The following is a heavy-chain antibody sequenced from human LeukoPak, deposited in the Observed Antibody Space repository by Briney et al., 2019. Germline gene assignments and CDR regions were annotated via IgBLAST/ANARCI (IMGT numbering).Heavy chain of an antibody. D-gene: IGHD3-10*01. CDR1: GFTFSSYA. Sequence: GGSLRLSCAASGFTFSSYAMSWDRQAPGKGLEWVSAISGSGGSTYHADSVKGRFTISRDNSKSTLYLQMNSLRAEDTAVYYCAKDSMYYYGSGSYYFPYDYWGQGTLVTVSS. V-gene: IGHV3-23*01. CDR2: ISGSGGST. J-gene: IGHJ4*02. CDR3: AKDSMYYYGSGSYYFPYDY.